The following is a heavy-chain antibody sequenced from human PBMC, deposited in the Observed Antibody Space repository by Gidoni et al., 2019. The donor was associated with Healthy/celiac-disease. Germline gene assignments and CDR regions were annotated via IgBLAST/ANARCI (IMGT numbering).Heavy chain of an antibody. CDR3: ASSPPYYDFWSGYYFDY. J-gene: IGHJ4*02. CDR2: ISSSGSTI. V-gene: IGHV3-48*03. CDR1: GFTFSSYE. D-gene: IGHD3-3*01. Sequence: EVQLVESGGGLVQPGGSLRLSCAASGFTFSSYEMNWVRQAPGKGLEWVSYISSSGSTIYYADSVKGRFTISRDNAKNSLYLQMNSLRAEDTAVYYCASSPPYYDFWSGYYFDYWGQGTLVTVSS.